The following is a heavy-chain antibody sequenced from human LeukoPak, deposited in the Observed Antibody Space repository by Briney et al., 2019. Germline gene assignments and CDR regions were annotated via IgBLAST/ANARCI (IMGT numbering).Heavy chain of an antibody. CDR2: ISGSGGST. D-gene: IGHD3-9*01. V-gene: IGHV3-23*01. J-gene: IGHJ4*02. CDR3: AKERRLYYDILTGYWDSIYFDY. Sequence: GGSLRLSCAASGFTFSSYAMSWVRQAPGKGLEWVSVISGSGGSTYYADSVKGRFTISRDNSKNTLYLQMNSLRAEDTAVYYCAKERRLYYDILTGYWDSIYFDYWGQGTLVTVSS. CDR1: GFTFSSYA.